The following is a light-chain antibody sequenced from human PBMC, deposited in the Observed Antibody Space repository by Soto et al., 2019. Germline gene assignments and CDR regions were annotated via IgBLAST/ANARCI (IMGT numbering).Light chain of an antibody. V-gene: IGKV2-28*01. CDR1: QSLLNSNGYNS. J-gene: IGKJ2*01. Sequence: EIVMTQSPLSLPVTPGEPASISCRSSQSLLNSNGYNSLDWYLQNPGQSPQLLIYLGSNRASGVHARFSGSGSGTDFTLKISRVEAEDVGVSYCMPALQSPYTFGQGTKLEIK. CDR2: LGS. CDR3: MPALQSPYT.